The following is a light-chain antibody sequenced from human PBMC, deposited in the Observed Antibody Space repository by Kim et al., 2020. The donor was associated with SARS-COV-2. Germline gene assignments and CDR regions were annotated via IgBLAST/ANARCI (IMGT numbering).Light chain of an antibody. CDR3: GTWDNSRGGV. CDR1: SPSLGKFS. Sequence: KVTISCSRHSPSLGKFSVPVYRQRPGTAPKLLIYANEKRPSGIPDRFSGSKSGTSATLVITGLQTGDEADYYCGTWDNSRGGVFGGGTQLTVL. V-gene: IGLV1-51*01. J-gene: IGLJ3*02. CDR2: ANE.